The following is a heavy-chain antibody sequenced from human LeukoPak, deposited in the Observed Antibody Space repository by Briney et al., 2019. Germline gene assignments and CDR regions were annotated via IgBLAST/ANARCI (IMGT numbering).Heavy chain of an antibody. CDR1: GGSFSGYC. Sequence: PSETLSLTCAVYGGSFSGYCWSWIRQPPGKGLEWIGEINHSGSTNYNLSLKSRVTISLDTSKNQFSLKLSSVTAADTAVYYCARRPLLDYWGQGTLVTVSS. J-gene: IGHJ4*02. V-gene: IGHV4-34*01. CDR3: ARRPLLDY. CDR2: INHSGST. D-gene: IGHD6-6*01.